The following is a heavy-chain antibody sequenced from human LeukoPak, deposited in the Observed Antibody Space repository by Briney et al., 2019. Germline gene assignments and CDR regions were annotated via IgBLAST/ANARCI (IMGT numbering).Heavy chain of an antibody. V-gene: IGHV4-31*03. CDR2: IYYSGST. Sequence: SETLSLTCTVSGGSISSGGYYWSWIRQHPGKGLEWIGYIYYSGSTYYNPSLKSRVTISVDTSKNQFSLKLSSVTAADTAVYYCASVRVARSARQLESTSYYFDYWGQGTLVTVSS. J-gene: IGHJ4*02. CDR1: GGSISSGGYY. D-gene: IGHD2-15*01. CDR3: ASVRVARSARQLESTSYYFDY.